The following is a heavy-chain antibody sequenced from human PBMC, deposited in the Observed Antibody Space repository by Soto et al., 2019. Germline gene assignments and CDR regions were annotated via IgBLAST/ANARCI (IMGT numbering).Heavy chain of an antibody. CDR2: ITDTGGST. J-gene: IGHJ5*01. CDR3: ARIRTVGYSTFDS. D-gene: IGHD4-4*01. V-gene: IGHV3-23*01. Sequence: GSLRLSGAASGFAFSRYAMSWVRQVPGKGLEWVSSITDTGGSTHFPDSVRGRFSISRDDSKNTLYLQMDSLRVEDTALYYCARIRTVGYSTFDSWGQGVLVTVSS. CDR1: GFAFSRYA.